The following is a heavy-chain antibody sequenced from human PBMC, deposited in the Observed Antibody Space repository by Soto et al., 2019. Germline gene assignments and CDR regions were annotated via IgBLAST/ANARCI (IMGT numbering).Heavy chain of an antibody. Sequence: EVQLVESGGGLVQPGGSLRLSCAVSGFTLSDHFMDWVRQAPGKGLEWVGRTKHKVSSYATEYAASVKGRFTISRDDSYNSPYPQMSRLPTQETAVYYRVAYPRYYVQWGQGTLVTVSS. J-gene: IGHJ4*02. CDR1: GFTLSDHF. CDR3: VAYPRYYVQ. V-gene: IGHV3-72*01. D-gene: IGHD3-10*02. CDR2: TKHKVSSYAT.